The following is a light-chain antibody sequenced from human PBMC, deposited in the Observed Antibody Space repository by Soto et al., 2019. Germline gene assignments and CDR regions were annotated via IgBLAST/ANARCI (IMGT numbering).Light chain of an antibody. J-gene: IGLJ3*02. V-gene: IGLV1-40*01. Sequence: QAVVTQPPSVSGAPGQRVTISCTGTASSIAARYDVHWYQQIPGKAPKLLIYGTNNRPSGVPDRFSGSKSGMSASLAITGLQAADEANYYCQSYDNSLSGSRVFGGGTKLTVL. CDR3: QSYDNSLSGSRV. CDR2: GTN. CDR1: ASSIAARYD.